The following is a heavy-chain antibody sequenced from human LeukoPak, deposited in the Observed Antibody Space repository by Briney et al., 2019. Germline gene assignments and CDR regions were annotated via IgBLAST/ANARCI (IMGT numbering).Heavy chain of an antibody. CDR1: GFTFSSYS. D-gene: IGHD3-9*01. CDR3: ARGQTWTYYDILTGYYNDSGAFDI. J-gene: IGHJ3*02. V-gene: IGHV3-21*01. CDR2: ISSSSSYI. Sequence: PGGSLRLSCAASGFTFSSYSMNWVRQAPGKGLEWASSISSSSSYIYYADSVKGRFTISRDNAKNSLYLQMNSLRAEDTAVYYCARGQTWTYYDILTGYYNDSGAFDIWGQGTMVTVSS.